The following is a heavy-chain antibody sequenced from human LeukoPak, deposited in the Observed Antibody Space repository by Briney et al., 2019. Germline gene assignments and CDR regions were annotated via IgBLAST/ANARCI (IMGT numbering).Heavy chain of an antibody. J-gene: IGHJ5*02. D-gene: IGHD3-10*01. V-gene: IGHV4-34*01. Sequence: SETLSLTCAVYGGSFSGYYWSWIRQPPGKGLEWIGEINHSGSTNYNPSLKSRVTISVDTSKNQFSLKPSSVTAADTAVYYCARHLLLWFNWFDPWGQGTLVTVSS. CDR3: ARHLLLWFNWFDP. CDR2: INHSGST. CDR1: GGSFSGYY.